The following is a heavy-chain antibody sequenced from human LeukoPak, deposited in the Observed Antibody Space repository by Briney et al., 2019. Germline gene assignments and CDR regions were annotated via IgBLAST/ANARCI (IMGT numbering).Heavy chain of an antibody. CDR3: ARDIVVVPAASPSDWFDP. V-gene: IGHV3-23*01. CDR1: GFTFSSYA. CDR2: ISGSGGST. J-gene: IGHJ5*02. Sequence: GGSLRLSCAASGFTFSSYAMSWVRQAPGKGLEWVSAISGSGGSTYYADSVKGRFTISRDNSKNTLYLQMNSLRAEDTAVYYCARDIVVVPAASPSDWFDPWGQGTLVTVSS. D-gene: IGHD2-2*01.